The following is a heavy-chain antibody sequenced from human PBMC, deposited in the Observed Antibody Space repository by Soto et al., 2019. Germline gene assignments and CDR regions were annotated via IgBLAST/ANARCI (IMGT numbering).Heavy chain of an antibody. D-gene: IGHD3-10*01. V-gene: IGHV3-21*01. Sequence: RWSLRLSCAASVFTFSTYTMNWFRQAPGKGLEWISSISSGSSYIYYAGSVKGRFAISRDNAKNSLFLQMNSLRADDTAVYYCARDILSGGAYPDSWGQGTKVTVSS. J-gene: IGHJ5*01. CDR3: ARDILSGGAYPDS. CDR1: VFTFSTYT. CDR2: ISSGSSYI.